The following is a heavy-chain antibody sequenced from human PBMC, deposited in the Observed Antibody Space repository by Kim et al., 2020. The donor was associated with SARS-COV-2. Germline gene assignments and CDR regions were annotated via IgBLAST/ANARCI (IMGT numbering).Heavy chain of an antibody. CDR2: DK. D-gene: IGHD3-9*01. V-gene: IGHV2-5*01. Sequence: DKRYSPSLKSRLTITKDTSKNQVVLTMTNMDPVDTTTYYCAHRRILTGTFDYWGQGTLVTVSS. CDR3: AHRRILTGTFDY. J-gene: IGHJ4*02.